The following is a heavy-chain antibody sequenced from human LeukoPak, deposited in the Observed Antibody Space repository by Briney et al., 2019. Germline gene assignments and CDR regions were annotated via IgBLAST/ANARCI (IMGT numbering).Heavy chain of an antibody. CDR2: IYYSGST. CDR3: ARGQQLYYYYYMDV. V-gene: IGHV4-59*08. CDR1: GGSVSSYY. J-gene: IGHJ6*03. D-gene: IGHD6-13*01. Sequence: SETLSLTCTVSGGSVSSYYWSWIRQPPGKGLEWIGYIYYSGSTNYNPSLKSRVTISVDTSKNQFSLKLSSVTAADTAVYYCARGQQLYYYYYMDVWGKGTTVTVSS.